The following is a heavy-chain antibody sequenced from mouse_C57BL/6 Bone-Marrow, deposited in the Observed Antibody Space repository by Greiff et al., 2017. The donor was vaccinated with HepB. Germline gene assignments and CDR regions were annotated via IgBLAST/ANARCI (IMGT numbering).Heavy chain of an antibody. CDR3: ARTTVVAHYYAMDY. D-gene: IGHD1-1*01. V-gene: IGHV2-2*01. J-gene: IGHJ4*01. CDR2: IWSGGST. Sequence: VKLQQSGPGLVQPSQSLSITCTVSGFSLTSYGVHWVRQSPGKGLEWLGVIWSGGSTDYNAAFISRLSISKDNSKSQVFFKMNSLQADDTAIYYCARTTVVAHYYAMDYWGQGTSVTVSS. CDR1: GFSLTSYG.